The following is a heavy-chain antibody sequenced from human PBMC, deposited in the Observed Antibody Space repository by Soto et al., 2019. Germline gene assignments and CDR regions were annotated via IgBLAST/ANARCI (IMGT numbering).Heavy chain of an antibody. CDR3: VKDRSLAVAVLYYFDY. D-gene: IGHD6-19*01. CDR1: GFTFSDYG. CDR2: ILGHGGTT. J-gene: IGHJ4*02. V-gene: IGHV3-64D*06. Sequence: GGSLRLSCSASGFTFSDYGMHWVRQAPGKGLEFVSAILGHGGTTYYADSVRGRFTISRDNSKSTLFLQMSSLRADDTAVYYCVKDRSLAVAVLYYFDYWGQGTLVTVSS.